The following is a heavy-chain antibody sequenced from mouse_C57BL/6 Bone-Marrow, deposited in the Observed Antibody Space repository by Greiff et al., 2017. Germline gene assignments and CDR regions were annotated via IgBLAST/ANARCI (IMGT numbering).Heavy chain of an antibody. J-gene: IGHJ4*01. CDR1: GFTFSSYG. V-gene: IGHV5-6*01. CDR3: ASLGLSYAMDY. D-gene: IGHD4-1*01. Sequence: EVMLVESGGDLVKPGGSLKLSCAASGFTFSSYGMSLVRQTPDKRLEWVATISSGGSYTYYPDSVKGRFTISRDNAKNTLYLQMSGLKSEDAAMYYCASLGLSYAMDYWGQGTSVTVSS. CDR2: ISSGGSYT.